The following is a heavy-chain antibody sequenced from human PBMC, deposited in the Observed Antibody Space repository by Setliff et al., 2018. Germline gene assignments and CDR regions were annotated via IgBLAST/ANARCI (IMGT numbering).Heavy chain of an antibody. D-gene: IGHD3-16*01. J-gene: IGHJ5*02. CDR1: GGTFRNYG. CDR2: IIPILGIA. Sequence: SVKVSCKASGGTFRNYGISWVRQAPGQGLEWMGGIIPILGIANYAQKFQGRVTITTDESTSTAYMELSSLRSEDTAVYYCARGPGGLDPWGQGTLVTVSS. V-gene: IGHV1-69*10. CDR3: ARGPGGLDP.